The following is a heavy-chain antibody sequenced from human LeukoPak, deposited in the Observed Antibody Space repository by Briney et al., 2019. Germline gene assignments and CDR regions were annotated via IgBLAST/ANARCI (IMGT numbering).Heavy chain of an antibody. D-gene: IGHD2-15*01. CDR2: ISSSSSTI. Sequence: PGGSLRLSCAASGFTFISYSMNWVRQAPGKGLEWVSYISSSSSTIYYADSVKGRFTISRDNAKISLYLQMNSLRAEDTAVYYCARDRGPYCSGGSCYNYWGQGTLVTVSS. CDR3: ARDRGPYCSGGSCYNY. J-gene: IGHJ4*02. CDR1: GFTFISYS. V-gene: IGHV3-48*01.